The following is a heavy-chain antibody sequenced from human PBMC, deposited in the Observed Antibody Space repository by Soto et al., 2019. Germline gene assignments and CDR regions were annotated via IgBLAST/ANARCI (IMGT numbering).Heavy chain of an antibody. V-gene: IGHV3-30*18. CDR2: ISYDGNNK. D-gene: IGHD1-26*01. CDR1: GFKFSTYG. J-gene: IGHJ6*02. CDR3: AKGLVGYVFGVQDYYFGMDV. Sequence: QVQLVESGGGVVQPGRSLILSCGASGFKFSTYGMHWVRQAPGKGLEWVAVISYDGNNKDYADSVKGRFTISRDNSKNTSYLQMNSLRAEDTAVYYCAKGLVGYVFGVQDYYFGMDVWGQGTTVAVSS.